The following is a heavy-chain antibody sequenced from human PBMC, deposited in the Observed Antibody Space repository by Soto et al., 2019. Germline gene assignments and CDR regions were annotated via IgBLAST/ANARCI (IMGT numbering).Heavy chain of an antibody. D-gene: IGHD3-10*01. J-gene: IGHJ5*02. CDR1: GGTFSSYA. CDR2: IIPIFGTA. V-gene: IGHV1-69*13. CDR3: ARDTAGSGSYQS. Sequence: ASVKVSCKASGGTFSSYAISWVRQAPGQGLEWMGGIIPIFGTANYAQKFQGRVTITADESTSTAYMELSSLRSEDTAVYYCARDTAGSGSYQSWGQGTLVTVSS.